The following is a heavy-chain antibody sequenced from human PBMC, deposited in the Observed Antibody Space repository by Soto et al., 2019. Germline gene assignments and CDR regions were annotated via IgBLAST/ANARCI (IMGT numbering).Heavy chain of an antibody. V-gene: IGHV3-74*01. CDR3: AKDLTWNQADY. CDR2: ISNDGSIT. Sequence: SLRLSCAASGFIFSNYWMHWVRQTPGTGLVWVSRISNDGSITNYADSVKGRFTISRDNAKNTLYLQMNSLRAGDTAVYYCAKDLTWNQADYWGQGALVTVSS. J-gene: IGHJ4*02. CDR1: GFIFSNYW. D-gene: IGHD1-1*01.